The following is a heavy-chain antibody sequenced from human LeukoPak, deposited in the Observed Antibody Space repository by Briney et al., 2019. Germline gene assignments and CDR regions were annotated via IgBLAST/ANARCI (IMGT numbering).Heavy chain of an antibody. D-gene: IGHD1-26*01. CDR3: TRDRGSYRPIDY. J-gene: IGHJ4*02. CDR1: GFTFNKYW. V-gene: IGHV3-7*01. Sequence: GGSLRLSCAASGFTFNKYWMSWVRQAPGKGLEWVANIKKDGTEENYVSSVKGRFTVSRDNAKNSLYLQMNSLRVEDTAVYYCTRDRGSYRPIDYWGQGILVTVSS. CDR2: IKKDGTEE.